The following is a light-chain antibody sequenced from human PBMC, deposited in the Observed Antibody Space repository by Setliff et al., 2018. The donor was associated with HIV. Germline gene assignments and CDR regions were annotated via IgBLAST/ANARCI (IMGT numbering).Light chain of an antibody. CDR1: SGDIGAFTF. Sequence: QSVLTQPASVSGSPGQSITISRTGTSGDIGAFTFVSWYQQYPGKAPKLLIYEVTERPSGVSARFSGFKSGNTASLIISGLQAEDEADYYCSSFGRNSLLVFGSGTKVTVL. CDR3: SSFGRNSLLV. V-gene: IGLV2-14*01. J-gene: IGLJ1*01. CDR2: EVT.